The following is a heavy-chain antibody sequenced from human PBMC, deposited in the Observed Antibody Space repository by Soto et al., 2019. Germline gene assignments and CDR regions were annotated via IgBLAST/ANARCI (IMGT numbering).Heavy chain of an antibody. D-gene: IGHD6-13*01. V-gene: IGHV3-74*01. CDR3: TSDPAPAGWFDY. Sequence: GGSLRLSCAASGFTFSIYCMHWVRQAPGKGLVWVSRMNSDGSSTSYADSVRGRFTISRDNAKNTLYLQMNSLRGEDTAVYYCTSDPAPAGWFDYWGQGTLVTVSS. CDR2: MNSDGSST. CDR1: GFTFSIYC. J-gene: IGHJ5*01.